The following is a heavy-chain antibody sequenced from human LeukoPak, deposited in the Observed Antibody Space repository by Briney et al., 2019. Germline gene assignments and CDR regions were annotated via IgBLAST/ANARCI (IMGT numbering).Heavy chain of an antibody. D-gene: IGHD6-6*01. Sequence: QPGRSLRLSCAASGFTFSSYGMHWVRQAPGKGLEWVAVIWYDGSNKYYADSVKGRFTISRDNSKNTLYLQMNSLRAEDTAVYYCAKLPALDNSRSVIQYYFDYWGQGTLVTVSS. J-gene: IGHJ4*02. CDR2: IWYDGSNK. CDR1: GFTFSSYG. CDR3: AKLPALDNSRSVIQYYFDY. V-gene: IGHV3-33*06.